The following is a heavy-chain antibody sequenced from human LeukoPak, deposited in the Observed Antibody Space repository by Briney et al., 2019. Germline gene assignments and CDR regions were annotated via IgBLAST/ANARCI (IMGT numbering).Heavy chain of an antibody. CDR1: GYTFTGYY. D-gene: IGHD2-15*01. Sequence: ASVKVSCKASGYTFTGYYMHWVRQAPGQGLEWMGWINPNSGGTNYAQKFQGRVTITADESTSTAYMELSSLRSEDTAVYYCARGRAVATVVWFDPWGQGTLVTVSS. CDR2: INPNSGGT. CDR3: ARGRAVATVVWFDP. J-gene: IGHJ5*02. V-gene: IGHV1-2*02.